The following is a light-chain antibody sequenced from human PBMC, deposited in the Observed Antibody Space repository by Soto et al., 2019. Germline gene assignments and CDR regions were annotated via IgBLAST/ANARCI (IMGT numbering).Light chain of an antibody. CDR1: QSVINY. V-gene: IGKV3-11*01. Sequence: EIVLTQSPGTLSLSPGERATLSCRASQSVINYLFWYQHKPGQAPRLLIFDTSRRATGIPARFSGSGSGTDFTLTISSLEPEDFAVYYCQQRSTWPYTFGQGTKLEIK. J-gene: IGKJ2*01. CDR2: DTS. CDR3: QQRSTWPYT.